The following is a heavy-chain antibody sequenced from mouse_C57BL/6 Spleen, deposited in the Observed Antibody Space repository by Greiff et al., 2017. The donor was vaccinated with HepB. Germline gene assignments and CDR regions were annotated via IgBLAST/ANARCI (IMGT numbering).Heavy chain of an antibody. CDR3: ARFYSYYAMDY. V-gene: IGHV1-64*01. CDR2: IHPNSGST. D-gene: IGHD2-1*01. Sequence: QVHVKQPGAELVKPGASVKLSCKASCYTFTSYWMHWVKQRPGQGLEWIGMIHPNSGSTNYNEKFKSKATLTVDKSSSTAYMQLSSLTSEDSAVYYCARFYSYYAMDYWGQGTSVTVSS. J-gene: IGHJ4*01. CDR1: CYTFTSYW.